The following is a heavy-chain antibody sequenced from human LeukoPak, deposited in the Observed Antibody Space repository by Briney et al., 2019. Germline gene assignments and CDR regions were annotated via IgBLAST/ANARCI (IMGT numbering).Heavy chain of an antibody. Sequence: SGGSLRLSCAASGFTFSSYWMHWVRQAPGKGLVWVSAISGSGGSTYYADSVKGRFTISRDNSKNTLYLQMNSLRAEDTAVYYCAKASAMIVVVSKHFDYWGQGTLVTVSS. D-gene: IGHD3-22*01. V-gene: IGHV3-23*01. CDR2: ISGSGGST. CDR1: GFTFSSYW. J-gene: IGHJ4*02. CDR3: AKASAMIVVVSKHFDY.